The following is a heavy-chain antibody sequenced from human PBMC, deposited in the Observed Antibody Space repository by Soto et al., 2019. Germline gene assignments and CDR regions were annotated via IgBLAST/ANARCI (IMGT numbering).Heavy chain of an antibody. CDR2: IWYDGSNK. J-gene: IGHJ4*02. CDR3: AGSGSYSWFDY. D-gene: IGHD3-10*01. CDR1: GFTFNNYG. V-gene: IGHV3-33*01. Sequence: QVQLVESGGGVVQPGRSLRLSCAASGFTFNNYGMHWVRQAPGKGLEWVAIIWYDGSNKYYADSVKGRFTISRDNSKNTLYLQMNSLRAEDTAVYYCAGSGSYSWFDYWGQGTLVTVSS.